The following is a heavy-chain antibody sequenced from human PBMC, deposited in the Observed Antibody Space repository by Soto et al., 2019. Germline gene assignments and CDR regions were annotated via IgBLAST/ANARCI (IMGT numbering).Heavy chain of an antibody. J-gene: IGHJ6*03. CDR1: GFTFSSYG. V-gene: IGHV3-30*18. Sequence: GGSLRLSCTASGFTFSSYGMHWVRQAPGKGLEWVAVISYDGSNKYYADSVKGRFTISRDNSKNTLYLQMNSLRAEDTAVYYCAKDAGAVARYYYYYYMDVWGKGTTVTVSS. CDR3: AKDAGAVARYYYYYYMDV. D-gene: IGHD6-19*01. CDR2: ISYDGSNK.